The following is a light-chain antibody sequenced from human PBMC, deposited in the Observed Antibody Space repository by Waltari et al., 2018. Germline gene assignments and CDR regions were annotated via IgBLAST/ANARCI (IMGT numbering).Light chain of an antibody. CDR1: QSIGSW. CDR3: QQYNEYMYT. Sequence: DIQMTQSPSTLSASVGERVTISCRASQSIGSWLAWYQQKPGKAPKLLIYKASNLQGGVPSRFSGSGSGTQFTLAISSLQPDDFATYYCQQYNEYMYTFGQGTKLEIK. V-gene: IGKV1-5*03. CDR2: KAS. J-gene: IGKJ2*01.